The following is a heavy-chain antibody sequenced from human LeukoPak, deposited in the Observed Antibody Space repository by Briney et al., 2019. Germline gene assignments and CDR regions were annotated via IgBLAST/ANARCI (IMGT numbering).Heavy chain of an antibody. J-gene: IGHJ4*02. V-gene: IGHV4-34*01. CDR1: GGSFSGYY. CDR2: INHSGST. Sequence: SETLSLTRAVYGGSFSGYYWSWIRQPPGKGLEWIGEINHSGSTNYNPSLKSRVTISVDTSKNQFSLKLSSVTAADTAVYYCARARLTRYFDYWGQGTLVTVSS. D-gene: IGHD1-14*01. CDR3: ARARLTRYFDY.